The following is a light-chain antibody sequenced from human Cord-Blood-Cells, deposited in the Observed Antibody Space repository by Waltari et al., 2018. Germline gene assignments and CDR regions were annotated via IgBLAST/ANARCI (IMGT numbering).Light chain of an antibody. J-gene: IGLJ3*02. Sequence: QSALTKPASVSGSPGQSITISSTGTSSDVGGYNYVSWYQQHPGKAPKPMIYDVSNRPSGVSNRFSGSKSGNTASLTISGLQAEDEADYYCSSYTSSSTLVFGGGTKLTVL. V-gene: IGLV2-14*01. CDR1: SSDVGGYNY. CDR3: SSYTSSSTLV. CDR2: DVS.